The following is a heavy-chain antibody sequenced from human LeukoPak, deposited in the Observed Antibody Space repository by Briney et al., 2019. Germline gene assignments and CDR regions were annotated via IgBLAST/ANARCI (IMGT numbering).Heavy chain of an antibody. CDR3: AKGWDTTMGSY. Sequence: GGSLRLSCAASGFTFSSYWMSWVRQAPGKGLEWVSAISGSGGSTYYADSMKGRFTISRDNSKNTLYLQMNSLRAEDTAVYYCAKGWDTTMGSYWGQGTLVTVSS. J-gene: IGHJ4*02. CDR1: GFTFSSYW. D-gene: IGHD5-18*01. V-gene: IGHV3-23*01. CDR2: ISGSGGST.